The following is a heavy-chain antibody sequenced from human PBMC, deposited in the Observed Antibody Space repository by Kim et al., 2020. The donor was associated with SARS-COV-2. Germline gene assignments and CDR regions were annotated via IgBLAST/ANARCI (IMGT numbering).Heavy chain of an antibody. D-gene: IGHD2-2*01. Sequence: GGSLRLSCAASGLSFDSSAMNWVRQAPGKGLEWVAVISYDGRNKDYADSVKGRFTISRDNSKSTLYLQMNSLRVEDTAVFYCARGNYQESVSLSDYYNCMDVWGQGTTVTVSS. CDR2: ISYDGRNK. V-gene: IGHV3-30-3*01. CDR3: ARGNYQESVSLSDYYNCMDV. J-gene: IGHJ6*02. CDR1: GLSFDSSA.